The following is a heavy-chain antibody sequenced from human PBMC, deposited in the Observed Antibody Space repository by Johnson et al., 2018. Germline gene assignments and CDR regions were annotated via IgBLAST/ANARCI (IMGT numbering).Heavy chain of an antibody. Sequence: QVQLVQSGAEVKKPGASVKVSCKASGYTFTSYDINWVRQATGQGLEWMGWMNPNSGNTGYAQKFQGRVTMTRNTSISTAYMELSSLRSADTAVYYCARPAGYSSGWYLYYYGMDVWGQGTTVTVSS. J-gene: IGHJ6*02. CDR2: MNPNSGNT. D-gene: IGHD6-19*01. V-gene: IGHV1-8*01. CDR1: GYTFTSYD. CDR3: ARPAGYSSGWYLYYYGMDV.